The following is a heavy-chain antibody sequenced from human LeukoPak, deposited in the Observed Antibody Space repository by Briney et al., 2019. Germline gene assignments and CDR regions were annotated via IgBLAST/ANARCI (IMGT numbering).Heavy chain of an antibody. D-gene: IGHD1-26*01. CDR1: GYSFTSYW. CDR3: ARRRGGPYSESSLNWFDP. V-gene: IGHV5-51*01. CDR2: TYPGDSDT. Sequence: GESLKISCKGSGYSFTSYWIGWVRQMPGKGLEWMGITYPGDSDTRYSPSFQGQVTISADKSISTAYLQWSSLKAPDTAMYYCARRRGGPYSESSLNWFDPWGQGTLVTVSS. J-gene: IGHJ5*02.